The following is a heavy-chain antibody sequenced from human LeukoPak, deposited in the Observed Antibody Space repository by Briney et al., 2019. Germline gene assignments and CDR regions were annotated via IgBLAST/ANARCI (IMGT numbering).Heavy chain of an antibody. CDR3: AKDRPNYYDSSGHYYRRNGDY. J-gene: IGHJ4*02. CDR2: ITSSGGSI. CDR1: GFTFSSYA. D-gene: IGHD3-22*01. Sequence: QPGGSLRLSCAASGFTFSSYAMSWVRQAPGKGLEWVSSITSSGGSIYYAGSVKGQFTISRDNSKNTVYLQMNSLRAEDTAVYYCAKDRPNYYDSSGHYYRRNGDYWGQGTLVTVSS. V-gene: IGHV3-23*01.